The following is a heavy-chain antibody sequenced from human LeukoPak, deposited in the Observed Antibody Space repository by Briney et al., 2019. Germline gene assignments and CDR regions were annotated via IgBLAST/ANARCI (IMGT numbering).Heavy chain of an antibody. J-gene: IGHJ4*02. CDR1: GDTITSYY. D-gene: IGHD3-22*01. V-gene: IGHV1-2*06. CDR2: INPNSGGT. CDR3: ASAVYDSSGYYYDY. Sequence: ASVKVSCKASGDTITSYYMHWVRQAPGQGLEWMGRINPNSGGTNYAQKFQGRVTMTRDTSISTAYMELSRLRSDDTAVYYCASAVYDSSGYYYDYWGQGTLVTVSS.